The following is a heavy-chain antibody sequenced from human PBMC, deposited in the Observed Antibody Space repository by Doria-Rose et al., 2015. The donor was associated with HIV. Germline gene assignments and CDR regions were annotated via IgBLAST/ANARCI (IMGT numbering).Heavy chain of an antibody. CDR1: QFSFNNYG. CDR3: AKDAYTRPFYGDPDY. V-gene: IGHV3-30*02. J-gene: IGHJ4*02. Sequence: QVQLVQSGGGVVKPGGSLRLSCQASQFSFNNYGMHWVRQALGQGLEWVAFIRYDGSDKYYAGSVKGRFTISRDNSKNTLYLQMNSLRTEDTAIYYCAKDAYTRPFYGDPDYWGQGTLVTVSS. D-gene: IGHD4-17*01. CDR2: IRYDGSDK.